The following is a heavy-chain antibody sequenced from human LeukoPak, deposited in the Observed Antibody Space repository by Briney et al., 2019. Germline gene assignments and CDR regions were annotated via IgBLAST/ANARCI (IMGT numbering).Heavy chain of an antibody. CDR2: VNWNSNSM. CDR3: AKAKTSGSYSAFDY. Sequence: GGSLRLSCAASGSTFDDYAMHWVRQAPGEGLEWVSGVNWNSNSMDYADSVKGRFTISRDNAKNSLYLRMNSLRAEDTALYYCAKAKTSGSYSAFDYWGQGTLVTVSS. D-gene: IGHD1-26*01. V-gene: IGHV3-9*01. CDR1: GSTFDDYA. J-gene: IGHJ4*02.